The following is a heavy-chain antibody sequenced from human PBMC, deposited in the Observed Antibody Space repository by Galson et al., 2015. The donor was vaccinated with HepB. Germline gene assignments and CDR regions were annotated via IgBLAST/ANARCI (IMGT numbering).Heavy chain of an antibody. V-gene: IGHV3-15*01. CDR2: IKSKTDGGTT. J-gene: IGHJ4*02. CDR3: TAYSSGWFYVDY. D-gene: IGHD6-19*01. Sequence: SLRLSCAASGFTFSNAWMSWVRQAPGKGLEWVGRIKSKTDGGTTDYAAPVKGRFTISRDDSKNTLYLQMNSLKTEDTAVYYCTAYSSGWFYVDYWGQGTLVTVSS. CDR1: GFTFSNAW.